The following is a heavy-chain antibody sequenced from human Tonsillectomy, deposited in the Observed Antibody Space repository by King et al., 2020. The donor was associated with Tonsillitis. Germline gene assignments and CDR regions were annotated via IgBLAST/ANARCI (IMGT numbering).Heavy chain of an antibody. J-gene: IGHJ4*02. V-gene: IGHV3-7*04. CDR2: IRPDGSEK. CDR3: ARDQAYTSFDY. Sequence: VQLVESGGGLVQPGGSLKLSCAASEFTFSSSWMTWIRQAPGKGLQWVATIRPDGSEKYYADSVKGRFTVSRDNAKNSLDLQMNSLRSEDTALYYCARDQAYTSFDYWGQGTRVTVPS. D-gene: IGHD6-19*01. CDR1: EFTFSSSW.